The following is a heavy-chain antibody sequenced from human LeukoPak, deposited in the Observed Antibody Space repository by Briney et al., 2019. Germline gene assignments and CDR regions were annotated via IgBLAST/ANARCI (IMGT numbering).Heavy chain of an antibody. D-gene: IGHD2-15*01. Sequence: GGSLRLSCTASGLIFSDHAMHWVRQAPGKGLDWVAVTSFDGRDQFYADSVKGRFTISRDNSKNILYLQLSSPRAEDTAMYYCATQPCSGGRCFLLHWGQGTLVTVSS. J-gene: IGHJ4*02. CDR1: GLIFSDHA. CDR2: TSFDGRDQ. V-gene: IGHV3-30*03. CDR3: ATQPCSGGRCFLLH.